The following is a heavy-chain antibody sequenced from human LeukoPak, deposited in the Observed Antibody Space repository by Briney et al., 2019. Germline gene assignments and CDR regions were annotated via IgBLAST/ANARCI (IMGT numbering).Heavy chain of an antibody. CDR3: ARVNYGGGDCYPTCDAKNYFDY. Sequence: SETLSLTCAVSGGSISSGGYSWSWIRQPPGKGLEWIGYIYHSGSTYYNPSLKSRVTISVDRSKNQFSLKLSSVTAADTAVYHCARVNYGGGDCYPTCDAKNYFDYWGQGTLVTVSS. CDR2: IYHSGST. J-gene: IGHJ4*02. V-gene: IGHV4-30-2*01. CDR1: GGSISSGGYS. D-gene: IGHD2-21*02.